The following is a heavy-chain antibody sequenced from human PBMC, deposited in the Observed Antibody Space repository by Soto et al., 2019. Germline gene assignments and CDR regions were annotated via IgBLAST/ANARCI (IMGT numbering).Heavy chain of an antibody. J-gene: IGHJ6*02. CDR2: LFSGGST. V-gene: IGHV3-53*01. CDR3: TRDQSIVGATGGAYFYYGMDV. Sequence: GGSLRLSGEVSGVSVSSNYISWVRQAPGKGLEWVSVLFSGGSTYYADSVQGRFTISRDTSKSTVYLQMHSLTAEDTAVYYCTRDQSIVGATGGAYFYYGMDVWGQGTTVTVSS. CDR1: GVSVSSNY. D-gene: IGHD1-26*01.